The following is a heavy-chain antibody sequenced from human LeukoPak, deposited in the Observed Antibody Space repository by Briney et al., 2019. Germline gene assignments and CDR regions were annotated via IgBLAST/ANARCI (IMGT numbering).Heavy chain of an antibody. J-gene: IGHJ1*01. Sequence: SETLSLTCSVSGDSVSRSDSYWDWLRQPPGKGLEWIGTIYYSGRTYYSPSLKSRVTMSVDPSNNQFSLTLRSVTAADTAVYYCARRRYYDGSGYLEWGQGTLLSVSS. D-gene: IGHD3-22*01. CDR2: IYYSGRT. CDR3: ARRRYYDGSGYLE. V-gene: IGHV4-39*01. CDR1: GDSVSRSDSY.